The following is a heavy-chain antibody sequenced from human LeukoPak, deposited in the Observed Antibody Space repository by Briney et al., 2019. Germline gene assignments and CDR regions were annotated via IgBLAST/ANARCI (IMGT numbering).Heavy chain of an antibody. CDR1: GFTFSSYA. CDR2: ISTNGGST. Sequence: GGSLRLSCSASGFTFSSYAMHWVRQAPGKGLEYVSAISTNGGSTYYANSVKGRFTISRDNSKNTLYLQMGSLRAEDMGVYYCAGGSSWYRGIDYWGQGTLVTVSS. CDR3: AGGSSWYRGIDY. D-gene: IGHD6-13*01. V-gene: IGHV3-64*01. J-gene: IGHJ4*02.